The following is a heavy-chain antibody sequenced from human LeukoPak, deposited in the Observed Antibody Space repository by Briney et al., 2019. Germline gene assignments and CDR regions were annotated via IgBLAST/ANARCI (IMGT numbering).Heavy chain of an antibody. CDR1: GFTFTSSA. J-gene: IGHJ4*02. D-gene: IGHD2-2*01. Sequence: EASVKVSCKASGFTFTSSAVQWVRQARGQRLEWIGWIVVGSGNTNYAQKFQARVTITRDMSKSTAYMELSSLRSEDTAVYYCAADSEVVPADYWGQGTLVTVSS. CDR3: AADSEVVPADY. V-gene: IGHV1-58*01. CDR2: IVVGSGNT.